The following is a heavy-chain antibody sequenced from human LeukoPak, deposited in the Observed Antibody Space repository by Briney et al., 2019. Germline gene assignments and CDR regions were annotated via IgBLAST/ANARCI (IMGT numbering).Heavy chain of an antibody. D-gene: IGHD3-3*01. CDR3: AREKLYDFWSGPREFDP. CDR1: GFTFSTYN. J-gene: IGHJ5*02. Sequence: GGSLRLSCAASGFTFSTYNMNWVRQAPGKGLEWVSYISSGSSNIFYADSVKGRFTISRDNAKNSLYLQMNSLRAEDTAVYYCAREKLYDFWSGPREFDPWGQGTLVTVSS. CDR2: ISSGSSNI. V-gene: IGHV3-48*01.